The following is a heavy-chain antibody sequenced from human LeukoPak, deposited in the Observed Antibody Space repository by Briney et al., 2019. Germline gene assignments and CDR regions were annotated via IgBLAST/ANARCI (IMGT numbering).Heavy chain of an antibody. J-gene: IGHJ4*02. CDR3: ARGRPVDY. CDR1: GFTFSTHN. CDR2: ISSSSSSI. Sequence: PGGSLRLSCAASGFTFSTHNMNLVRQAPGKGLEWVSYISSSSSSIYYADSLKGRFTISRDNAKNSLYLQMNSLRVEDTAVYYCARGRPVDYWGQGTLVTVSS. V-gene: IGHV3-48*01.